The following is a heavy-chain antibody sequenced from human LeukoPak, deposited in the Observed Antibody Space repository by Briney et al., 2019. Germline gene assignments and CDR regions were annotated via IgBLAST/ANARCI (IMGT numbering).Heavy chain of an antibody. J-gene: IGHJ4*02. CDR2: IHYSGST. CDR3: ARAYGDYSSGY. D-gene: IGHD4-17*01. V-gene: IGHV4-30-4*01. CDR1: GDSISSGDYY. Sequence: SETLSLTCTVSGDSISSGDYYWSWIRQPPGKGLEWIGYIHYSGSTYYSPSLKSRVTISVDTSKNQFSLKLSSATAADTAVYYCARAYGDYSSGYWGQGTLVTVSS.